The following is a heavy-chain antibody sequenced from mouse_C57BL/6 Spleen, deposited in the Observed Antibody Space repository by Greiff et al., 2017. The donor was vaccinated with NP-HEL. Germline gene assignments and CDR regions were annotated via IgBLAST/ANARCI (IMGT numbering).Heavy chain of an antibody. Sequence: VKLMESGPGLVAPSQSLSITCTVSGFSLTSYAISWVRQPPGKGLEWLGVIWTGGGTNYNSALKSRLSISKDNSKSQVFLKMNSLQTDDTVRYYCARKNYYGSSYYFDVWGTGTTVTVSS. CDR2: IWTGGGT. J-gene: IGHJ1*03. CDR3: ARKNYYGSSYYFDV. D-gene: IGHD1-1*01. CDR1: GFSLTSYA. V-gene: IGHV2-9-1*01.